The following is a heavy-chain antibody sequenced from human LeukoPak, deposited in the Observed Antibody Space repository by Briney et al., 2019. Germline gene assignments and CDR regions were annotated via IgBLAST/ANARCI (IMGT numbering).Heavy chain of an antibody. V-gene: IGHV4-59*01. D-gene: IGHD3-3*01. CDR3: ARGYDTIFGVVITDDAFDI. Sequence: SETLSLTCTVSGGSISSYYWSWIRQPPGKGLEWIGYIYYSGSTNYNPSLKSRVTISVDTSKNQFSLKLSSVTAADTAVYYCARGYDTIFGVVITDDAFDIWGQGTMVTDSS. CDR1: GGSISSYY. CDR2: IYYSGST. J-gene: IGHJ3*02.